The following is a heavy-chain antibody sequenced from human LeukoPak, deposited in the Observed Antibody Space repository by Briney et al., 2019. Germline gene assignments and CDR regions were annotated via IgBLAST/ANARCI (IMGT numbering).Heavy chain of an antibody. Sequence: GGSLRLSCAASGFTFSSYSMNWVRQAPGKGLEWVSAISGSGGSTYYADSVKGRFTISRDNSKNTLYLQMNSLRAEDTAVYYCAKDQRVIYDFWSGYSTDDYWGQGTLVTVSS. CDR1: GFTFSSYS. CDR3: AKDQRVIYDFWSGYSTDDY. D-gene: IGHD3-3*01. J-gene: IGHJ4*02. CDR2: ISGSGGST. V-gene: IGHV3-23*01.